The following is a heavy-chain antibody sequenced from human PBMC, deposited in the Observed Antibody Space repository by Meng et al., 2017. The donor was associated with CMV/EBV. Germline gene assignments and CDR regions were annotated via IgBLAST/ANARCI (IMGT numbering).Heavy chain of an antibody. V-gene: IGHV3-48*03. CDR2: ISSSGSTI. CDR1: GFTFSSYE. J-gene: IGHJ4*02. Sequence: GGSLRLSCAASGFTFSSYEMNWVRQAPGKGLEWVSYISSSGSTIYYADSVKGRFTISRDNAKNSLYLQMNSLRAEDTAVYYCARGPLRPYSSSSGSGYFDYWGQGTLVTSPQ. CDR3: ARGPLRPYSSSSGSGYFDY. D-gene: IGHD6-6*01.